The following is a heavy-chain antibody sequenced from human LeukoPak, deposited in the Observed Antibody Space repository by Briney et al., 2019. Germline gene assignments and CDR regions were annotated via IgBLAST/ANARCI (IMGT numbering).Heavy chain of an antibody. Sequence: SETLSLTCTVSGGSISSSSYYWGWIRQPPGKGLEWLGSIYYSGSTYYNPSLKSRVAISIDTSKNQLSLKLSSVTAADTAVYYCATDVRGLVPYYFDFWGQGTLVTVSS. CDR3: ATDVRGLVPYYFDF. CDR2: IYYSGST. CDR1: GGSISSSSYY. D-gene: IGHD3-10*02. J-gene: IGHJ4*02. V-gene: IGHV4-39*07.